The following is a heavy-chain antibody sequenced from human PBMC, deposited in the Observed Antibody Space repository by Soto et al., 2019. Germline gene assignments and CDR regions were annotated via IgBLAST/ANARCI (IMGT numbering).Heavy chain of an antibody. CDR1: GFTFSTDS. D-gene: IGHD6-19*01. CDR2: ISTSGATR. Sequence: EVQLVESGGGLVQPGGSLRLSCVASGFTFSTDSMNWVRQAPGKGLEWVAHISTSGATRYYADSVKGRFTISGDNAKTSLYLQMDSLRNEDTGVYYCARFFGSGFDYWGQGTLVTVSS. V-gene: IGHV3-48*02. J-gene: IGHJ4*02. CDR3: ARFFGSGFDY.